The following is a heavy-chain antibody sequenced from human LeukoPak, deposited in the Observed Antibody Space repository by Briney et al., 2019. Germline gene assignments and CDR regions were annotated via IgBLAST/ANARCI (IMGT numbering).Heavy chain of an antibody. V-gene: IGHV3-53*01. CDR1: GFIVSNNY. CDR3: ARGWVAAEY. CDR2: IYSGGGT. Sequence: PGGSLRLSCAASGFIVSNNYMSWVRQAPGKGLEWVSVIYSGGGTYSADSVKGRFTISRDNSKNTLYLQMNSLRVDDTAVYYCARGWVAAEYWGQGTLVTVSS. J-gene: IGHJ4*02. D-gene: IGHD6-13*01.